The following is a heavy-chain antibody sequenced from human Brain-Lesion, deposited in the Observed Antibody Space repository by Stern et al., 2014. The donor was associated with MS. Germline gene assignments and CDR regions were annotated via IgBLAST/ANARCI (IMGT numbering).Heavy chain of an antibody. CDR3: ARDRHDYRNVMAYMDV. Sequence: EVQLVQSGGGLVQPGGSLRLSCAASGFTFSTYWMSWVRQAPGKGLEWVANIKQDGSQKYFLDSVKGRFTISRDNAKNSMFLQMNSLRAEDTATYYCARDRHDYRNVMAYMDVWGKGTTVTVS. D-gene: IGHD4-11*01. CDR2: IKQDGSQK. J-gene: IGHJ6*03. CDR1: GFTFSTYW. V-gene: IGHV3-7*03.